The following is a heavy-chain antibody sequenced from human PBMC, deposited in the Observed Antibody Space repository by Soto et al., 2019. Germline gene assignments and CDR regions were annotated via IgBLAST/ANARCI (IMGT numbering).Heavy chain of an antibody. V-gene: IGHV3-23*01. Sequence: GGSLRLSCAASGFTFSSYAMSWVRQAPGKGLEWVSAISGSGGSTYYADSVKGRFTISRDNSKNTLYLQMNSLRAEDTAVYYCANSGGGLRYFDWLSNHYFDYWGQGTLVTVSS. D-gene: IGHD3-9*01. CDR2: ISGSGGST. CDR1: GFTFSSYA. J-gene: IGHJ4*02. CDR3: ANSGGGLRYFDWLSNHYFDY.